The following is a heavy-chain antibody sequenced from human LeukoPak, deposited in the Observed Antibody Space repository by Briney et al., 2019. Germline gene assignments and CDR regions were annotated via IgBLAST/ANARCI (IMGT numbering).Heavy chain of an antibody. CDR2: INPSGGST. D-gene: IGHD5-18*01. CDR3: ARDRVDTAMVTTGFYFDY. CDR1: GYTFTSYY. V-gene: IGHV1-46*01. Sequence: VASVKVSRKASGYTFTSYYMHWVRQAPGQGLEWMGIINPSGGSTSYAQKFQGRVTMTRDTSTSTVYMELSSLRSEDTAVYYCARDRVDTAMVTTGFYFDYWGQGTLVTVSS. J-gene: IGHJ4*02.